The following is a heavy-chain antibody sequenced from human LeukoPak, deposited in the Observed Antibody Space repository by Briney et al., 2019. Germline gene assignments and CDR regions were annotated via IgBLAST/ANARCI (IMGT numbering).Heavy chain of an antibody. V-gene: IGHV4-4*07. J-gene: IGHJ4*02. CDR3: ARASRDTYYDILTGYHFDY. CDR2: IYTSGST. D-gene: IGHD3-9*01. Sequence: PSETLSLTCTVSGGSISSYYWSRIRQPAGKGLEWIGRIYTSGSTNYNPSLKSRVTMSVDTSKNQFSLKLSSVTAADTAVYYCARASRDTYYDILTGYHFDYWGQGTLVTVSS. CDR1: GGSISSYY.